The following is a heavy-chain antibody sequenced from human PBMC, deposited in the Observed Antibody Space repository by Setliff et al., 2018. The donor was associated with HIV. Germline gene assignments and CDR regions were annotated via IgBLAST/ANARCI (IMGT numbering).Heavy chain of an antibody. CDR1: GFTFSAHG. CDR3: VKDGDYRNGDYDAFDI. Sequence: SLKLSCAASGFTFSAHGMHWVRQAPGKGLEWVTFINYDDNYEYYADSVKGRFTISRDNSKSTVDLQMTSLTAEDTAVYYCVKDGDYRNGDYDAFDIWGQGTMVTV. D-gene: IGHD4-17*01. J-gene: IGHJ3*02. V-gene: IGHV3-30*02. CDR2: INYDDNYE.